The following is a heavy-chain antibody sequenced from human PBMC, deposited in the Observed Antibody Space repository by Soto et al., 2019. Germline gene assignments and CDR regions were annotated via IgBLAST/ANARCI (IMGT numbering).Heavy chain of an antibody. CDR2: IYYSGST. CDR3: ARDRRCPRYCSGGSCYSSFYYGMDV. D-gene: IGHD2-15*01. CDR1: GGSISSYY. Sequence: SETLSLTCTVSGGSISSYYWSWIRQPPGKGLEWIGYIYYSGSTNYNPSLKSRVTISVDTSKNQFSLKLSSVTAADTAVYYCARDRRCPRYCSGGSCYSSFYYGMDVWGQGTTVTVSS. V-gene: IGHV4-59*01. J-gene: IGHJ6*02.